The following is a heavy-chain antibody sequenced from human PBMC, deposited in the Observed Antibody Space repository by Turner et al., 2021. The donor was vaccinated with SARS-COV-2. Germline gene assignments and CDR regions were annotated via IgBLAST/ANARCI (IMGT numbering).Heavy chain of an antibody. CDR1: GFTFSRYW. CDR2: IKQDGSEK. D-gene: IGHD3-22*01. Sequence: EVQLVESGGGLVQPGGSLRRSCAASGFTFSRYWMSWVRQAQGKGLEVVANIKQDGSEKYYVDSVKGRFTISRDNAKNSLYLQMNSLRAEDTAVYYCARDRFYHDSSGYFINWFDPWGQGTLVTVSS. J-gene: IGHJ5*02. V-gene: IGHV3-7*03. CDR3: ARDRFYHDSSGYFINWFDP.